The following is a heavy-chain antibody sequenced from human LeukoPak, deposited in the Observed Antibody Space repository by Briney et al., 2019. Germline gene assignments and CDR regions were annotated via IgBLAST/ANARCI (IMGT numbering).Heavy chain of an antibody. Sequence: SETLSLTCAVYGGSLTGYYWNWIRQPPGKGLEWIGEINHSGSTNCILSLKSRVTISVDTSKNQFSLKLSSVTAADTAVYYCAKTRTYYDSSKGAFDIWGQGTTVTVSS. CDR3: AKTRTYYDSSKGAFDI. CDR1: GGSLTGYY. CDR2: INHSGST. J-gene: IGHJ3*02. V-gene: IGHV4-34*01. D-gene: IGHD3-22*01.